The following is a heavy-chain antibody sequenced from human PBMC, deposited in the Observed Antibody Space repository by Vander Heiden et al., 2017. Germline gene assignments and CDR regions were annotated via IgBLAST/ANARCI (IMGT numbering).Heavy chain of an antibody. J-gene: IGHJ5*02. D-gene: IGHD6-13*01. CDR2: IYWNDDE. Sequence: QITLKESGPTLVKPTQTLTLTCPFSGFSLRPSGVAVGWIRQPPGKALEWLALIYWNDDERYSPSLKSRLTITKDTSTNQVVLTVTNMDPVDTATYYCAHSAGSSYRFDPWGQGTLVTVSS. V-gene: IGHV2-5*01. CDR3: AHSAGSSYRFDP. CDR1: GFSLRPSGVA.